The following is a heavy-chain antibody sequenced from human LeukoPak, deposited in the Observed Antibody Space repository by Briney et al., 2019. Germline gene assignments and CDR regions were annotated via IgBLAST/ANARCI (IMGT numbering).Heavy chain of an antibody. CDR2: IYYSGST. Sequence: SETLPLTCTVSGGSISSGDYYWSWIRQPPGKGLEWIGYIYYSGSTYYNPSLKSRVTISVDTSKNQSSLKLSSVTAADTAVYYCARDYDSNGNWFDPWGQGTLVTVSS. D-gene: IGHD3-3*01. CDR3: ARDYDSNGNWFDP. CDR1: GGSISSGDYY. V-gene: IGHV4-30-4*08. J-gene: IGHJ5*02.